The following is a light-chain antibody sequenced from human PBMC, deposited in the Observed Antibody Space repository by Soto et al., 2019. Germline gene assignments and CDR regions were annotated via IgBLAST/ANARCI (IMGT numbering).Light chain of an antibody. CDR2: AAS. V-gene: IGKV1-9*01. Sequence: DIQLTQSQSFLSASVGDRVTITCRASQGISSYLAWYQQKPGKAPKLLIYAASTLQSGVPLRFSGSGSGTSFTLTISSLQPEDFATYYCQQLLSYPITFGQGTRLEIK. CDR1: QGISSY. J-gene: IGKJ5*01. CDR3: QQLLSYPIT.